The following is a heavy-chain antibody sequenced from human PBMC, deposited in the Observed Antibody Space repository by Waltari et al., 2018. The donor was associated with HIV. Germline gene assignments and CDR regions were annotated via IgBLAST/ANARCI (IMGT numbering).Heavy chain of an antibody. D-gene: IGHD2-21*02. CDR1: GFTFSTYE. Sequence: EVQLVESGGGLVVPGGSLRLSCVASGFTFSTYEMNWVRQAPGKGLEWISYISSSGDTIWYADSVMGRFTISRDNAKNSLYLQMNSLRAEDTAVYYCAREQNDCGGDCNDYWGQGTLVTVSS. CDR3: AREQNDCGGDCNDY. J-gene: IGHJ4*02. V-gene: IGHV3-48*03. CDR2: ISSSGDTI.